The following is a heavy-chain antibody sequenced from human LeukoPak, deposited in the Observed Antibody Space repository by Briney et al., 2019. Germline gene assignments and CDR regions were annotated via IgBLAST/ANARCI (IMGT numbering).Heavy chain of an antibody. CDR2: ISGSGDNT. J-gene: IGHJ4*02. CDR3: ARFSSGTYLYFDY. V-gene: IGHV3-23*01. CDR1: GFTFSSYA. D-gene: IGHD1-26*01. Sequence: GGSLRLSCAASGFTFSSYAMSWVRQAPGKGLEWVSGISGSGDNTYYADSVKGRFTISRDNSKNTLYLQMNNLRAGDTAVYYCARFSSGTYLYFDYWGQGTLVTVSS.